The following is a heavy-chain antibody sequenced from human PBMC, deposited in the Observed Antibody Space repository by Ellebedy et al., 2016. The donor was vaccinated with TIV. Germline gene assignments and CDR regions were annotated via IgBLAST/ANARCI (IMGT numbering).Heavy chain of an antibody. Sequence: PGGSLRLSCAASGFPFGSYWMSWVRQAPGTGLEWVATIKQDGSEKNYVDSVKGRLAISRDNARSSLYLQMNSLSAEDTAVYYWGRGQTTFEYWGQGTLVTVSS. CDR1: GFPFGSYW. V-gene: IGHV3-7*01. CDR3: GRGQTTFEY. CDR2: IKQDGSEK. D-gene: IGHD1-14*01. J-gene: IGHJ4*02.